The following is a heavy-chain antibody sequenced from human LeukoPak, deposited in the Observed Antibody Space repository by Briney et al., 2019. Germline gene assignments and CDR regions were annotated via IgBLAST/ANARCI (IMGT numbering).Heavy chain of an antibody. Sequence: PGGSLRLSCAVSGFTVSSNYMSWVRQAPGKGLEWVSVIYSGGDTYYADSVKGRFTISRDNSKNTLYLQMNSLRAEDTAVYYCARDRTAVFDYWGQGTLVTVSS. CDR1: GFTVSSNY. CDR3: ARDRTAVFDY. J-gene: IGHJ4*02. V-gene: IGHV3-53*05. CDR2: IYSGGDT.